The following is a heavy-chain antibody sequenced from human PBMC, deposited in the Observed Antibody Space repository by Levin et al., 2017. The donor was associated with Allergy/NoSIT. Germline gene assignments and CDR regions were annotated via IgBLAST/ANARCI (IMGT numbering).Heavy chain of an antibody. Sequence: PGGSLRLSCAASGFTFSSYAMHWVRQAPGKGLEWVAVISYDGSNKYYADSVKGRFTISRDNSKNTLYLQMNSLRAEDTAVYYCARDGPTFGGVIGNFQVGYWGQGTLVTVSS. CDR1: GFTFSSYA. CDR2: ISYDGSNK. J-gene: IGHJ4*02. V-gene: IGHV3-30-3*01. CDR3: ARDGPTFGGVIGNFQVGY. D-gene: IGHD3-16*02.